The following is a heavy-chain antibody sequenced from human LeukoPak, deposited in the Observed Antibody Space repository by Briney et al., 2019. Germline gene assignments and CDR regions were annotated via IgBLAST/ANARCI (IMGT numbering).Heavy chain of an antibody. CDR3: VRAIKNQGTTVTPYYYFDY. CDR2: ISWNSGSI. Sequence: SLRLSCAASGFTFDDYAMHWVRQAPGKGLEWVSGISWNSGSIGYADSVKGRFTISRDNAKNSLYLQMNSLRAEDTAVYYCVRAIKNQGTTVTPYYYFDYWGQGTLVTVSS. J-gene: IGHJ4*02. CDR1: GFTFDDYA. V-gene: IGHV3-9*01. D-gene: IGHD4-17*01.